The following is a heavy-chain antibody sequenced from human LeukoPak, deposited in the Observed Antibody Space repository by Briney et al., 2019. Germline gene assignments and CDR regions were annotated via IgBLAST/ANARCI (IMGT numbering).Heavy chain of an antibody. CDR3: ARDYCETSGPTWDCFDP. D-gene: IGHD3-22*01. CDR2: SSTYNGRA. J-gene: IGHJ5*02. CDR1: GYIFSTYG. V-gene: IGHV1-18*04. Sequence: ASVKVSCKASGYIFSTYGMSWVGQAPGEGVAWMGWSSTYNGRAHYAHKFQDRATMNTDTSSSTDYKELRSLRSDDPAVYYCARDYCETSGPTWDCFDPWGQGTLVTVSS.